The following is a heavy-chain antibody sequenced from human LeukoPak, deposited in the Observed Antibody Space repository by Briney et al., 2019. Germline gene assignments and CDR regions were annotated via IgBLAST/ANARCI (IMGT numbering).Heavy chain of an antibody. CDR3: ARVYYYYYMDV. CDR2: ISSDGTNT. CDR1: GFTFSNYW. V-gene: IGHV3-74*01. Sequence: PGGSLRLSCAASGFTFSNYWMHWVRQAPGTGLVWVSRISSDGTNTYYADSVKGRFSISRDNAKNTLYLQMNSLRAEDTAMYYCARVYYYYYMDVWGEGTTVTVSS. J-gene: IGHJ6*03.